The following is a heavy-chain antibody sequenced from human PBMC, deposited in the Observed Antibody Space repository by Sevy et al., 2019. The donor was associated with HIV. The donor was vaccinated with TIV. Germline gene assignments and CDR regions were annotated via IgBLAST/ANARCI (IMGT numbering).Heavy chain of an antibody. D-gene: IGHD3-16*01. Sequence: GGSLRLSCAASGFTFSSYSMNWVRQAPGKGLERVSSISSSSSNIYYADSVKGRFTISRDNAKNSLYLQMNSLRAEDTAVYNCARDRSGLGHAFDIWGQGTMVTVSS. V-gene: IGHV3-21*01. CDR1: GFTFSSYS. J-gene: IGHJ3*02. CDR3: ARDRSGLGHAFDI. CDR2: ISSSSSNI.